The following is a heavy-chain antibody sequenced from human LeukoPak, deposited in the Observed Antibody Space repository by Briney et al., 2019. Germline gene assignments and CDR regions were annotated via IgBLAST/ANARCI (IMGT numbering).Heavy chain of an antibody. CDR2: IIPILGIA. V-gene: IGHV1-69*04. CDR3: ARAPDTDLMD. D-gene: IGHD5-18*01. Sequence: SVKVSCKASGGTFSSYAISWVRQAPGQGLEWMGRIIPILGIANYAQKFQGRVTITADKSTSTAYMALSSLRSEDTAVYYCARAPDTDLMDWGQGTLVTVSS. J-gene: IGHJ4*02. CDR1: GGTFSSYA.